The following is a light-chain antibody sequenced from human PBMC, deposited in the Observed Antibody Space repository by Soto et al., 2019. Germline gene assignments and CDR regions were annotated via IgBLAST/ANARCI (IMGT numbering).Light chain of an antibody. Sequence: EIVLTHSPATLSVSPLERATLXWAASQSVSSNLAWYQQKPGQAPRLLIYGASTRATGIPARFSGSGSGTEFTLTISSLQSEDFAVYYCQQYNNWPPITFGQGTKVDIK. CDR2: GAS. V-gene: IGKV3D-15*01. J-gene: IGKJ1*01. CDR3: QQYNNWPPIT. CDR1: QSVSSN.